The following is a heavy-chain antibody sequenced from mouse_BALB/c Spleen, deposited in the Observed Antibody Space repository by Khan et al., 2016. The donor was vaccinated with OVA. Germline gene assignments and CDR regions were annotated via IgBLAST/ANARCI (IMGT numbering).Heavy chain of an antibody. J-gene: IGHJ4*01. Sequence: QVQLKQSGPGLVAPSQSLSITCTISGFSLTNYSVHWIRQPPGKGLEWLVVIWSDGSSTYNSALKSRLTISKDNSKSQVFLKRKSLQTDDTAMYFCARQPYYHYNIMDYWGQGTSGTVSS. CDR3: ARQPYYHYNIMDY. V-gene: IGHV2-6-1*01. CDR2: IWSDGSS. CDR1: GFSLTNYS. D-gene: IGHD2-10*01.